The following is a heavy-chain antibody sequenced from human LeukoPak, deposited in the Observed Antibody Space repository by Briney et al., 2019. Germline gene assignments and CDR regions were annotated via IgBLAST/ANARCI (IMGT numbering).Heavy chain of an antibody. D-gene: IGHD6-19*01. J-gene: IGHJ4*02. CDR3: ARLTLAGTFDY. CDR2: IYYSGST. Sequence: PSETLSLTCAVYGGSFSGYYWSWIRQPPGKGLEWIGSIYYSGSTYYNPSLKSRVTISVDTSKNQFSLKLSSVTAADTAVYYRARLTLAGTFDYWGQGTLVTVSS. V-gene: IGHV4-34*01. CDR1: GGSFSGYY.